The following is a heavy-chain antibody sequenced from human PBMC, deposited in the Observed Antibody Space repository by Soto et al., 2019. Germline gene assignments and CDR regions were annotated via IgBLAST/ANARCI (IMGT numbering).Heavy chain of an antibody. D-gene: IGHD2-2*01. CDR3: AREDCSSTSCYGGNWFDP. CDR2: IYHSGST. V-gene: IGHV4-4*02. CDR1: GGSISSSNW. Sequence: SETLSLTCAVSGGSISSSNWWSWVRQPPGKGLEWIGEIYHSGSTNYNPSLKSRVTISVDKSKNQFSLKLSSVTAADTAVYYCAREDCSSTSCYGGNWFDPWGKGTLVTVS. J-gene: IGHJ5*02.